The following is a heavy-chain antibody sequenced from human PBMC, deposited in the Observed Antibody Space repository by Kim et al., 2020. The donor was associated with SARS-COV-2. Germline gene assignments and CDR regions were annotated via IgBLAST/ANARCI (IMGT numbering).Heavy chain of an antibody. CDR3: ASPCRYCSCTSSGFDY. CDR1: GGSFSGYY. D-gene: IGHD2-2*01. CDR2: INHSGST. Sequence: SETLSLTCAVYGGSFSGYYWSWIRQPPGKGLEWIGEINHSGSTNYNPSLKSRVTISVDTSKNQSPLKLSSVTAADTAVYYCASPCRYCSCTSSGFDYWGQGTLVTVSS. V-gene: IGHV4-34*01. J-gene: IGHJ4*02.